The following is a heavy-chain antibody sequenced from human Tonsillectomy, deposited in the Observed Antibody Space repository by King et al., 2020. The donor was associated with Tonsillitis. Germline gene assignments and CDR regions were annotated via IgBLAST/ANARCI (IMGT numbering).Heavy chain of an antibody. D-gene: IGHD3-10*01. J-gene: IGHJ4*02. V-gene: IGHV1-69*01. CDR2: ITPIFRTA. Sequence: QLVQSGAEVKKPGSSVKVSCRASGGIFSSSAISRVRQAPGQGLEWMGGITPIFRTANLAQKFQGRVTISADESTSTAYMELSSLKSQDTAVYYCARGYGSGTYVYWGQGTLVTVSS. CDR3: ARGYGSGTYVY. CDR1: GGIFSSSA.